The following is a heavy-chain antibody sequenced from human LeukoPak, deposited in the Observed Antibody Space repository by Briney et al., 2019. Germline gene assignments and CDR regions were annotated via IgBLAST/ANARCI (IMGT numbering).Heavy chain of an antibody. Sequence: ASVKVSCKASGYTFTSYYMHWVRQAPGQGLEWMGIINPSGGSTSYAQKFQGRVTMTRDMSTSTVYMELSSLRSEATAVYYCARELYYYDSSGYSDLSYYYYMDVWGKGTTVTVSS. CDR3: ARELYYYDSSGYSDLSYYYYMDV. D-gene: IGHD3-22*01. CDR2: INPSGGST. V-gene: IGHV1-46*01. J-gene: IGHJ6*03. CDR1: GYTFTSYY.